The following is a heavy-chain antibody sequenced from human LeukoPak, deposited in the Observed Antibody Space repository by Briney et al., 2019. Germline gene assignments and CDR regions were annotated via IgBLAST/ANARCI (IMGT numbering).Heavy chain of an antibody. CDR1: GYTFTSYD. CDR3: ARGDYGGTLYYGMDV. Sequence: ASVKVSCKASGYTFTSYDINWVRQATGQGLEWMGWTNPNSGNTGYAQKFQGRVTMTRNTSISTAYMELSSLRSEDTAVYYCARGDYGGTLYYGMDVWGQGTTVTVSS. V-gene: IGHV1-8*01. CDR2: TNPNSGNT. J-gene: IGHJ6*02. D-gene: IGHD4-23*01.